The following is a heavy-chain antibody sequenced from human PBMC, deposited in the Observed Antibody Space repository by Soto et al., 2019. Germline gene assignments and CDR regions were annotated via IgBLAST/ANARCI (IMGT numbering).Heavy chain of an antibody. J-gene: IGHJ4*02. CDR2: IRSKANSYAT. V-gene: IGHV3-73*01. D-gene: IGHD3-22*01. Sequence: GSLRLSCAASGFTFSGSAMHWVRQASGKGLEWVGRIRSKANSYATAYAASVKGRFTISRDDSKNTAYLQMNSLKTEDTAVYYCTRNPLYDSSNYWGQGTLVTVSS. CDR3: TRNPLYDSSNY. CDR1: GFTFSGSA.